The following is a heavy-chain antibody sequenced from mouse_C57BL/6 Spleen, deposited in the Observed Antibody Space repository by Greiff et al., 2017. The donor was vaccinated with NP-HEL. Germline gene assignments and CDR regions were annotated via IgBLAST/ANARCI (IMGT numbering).Heavy chain of an antibody. CDR3: ARGDYGNGYWYFDV. CDR1: GYTFTSYW. Sequence: QVQLQQSGAELVMPGASVKLSCKASGYTFTSYWMHWVKQRPGQGLEWIGEIDPSDSYTNYNQKFKGKSTLTVDKSSSTAYMQLSSLTSEDSAVYYCARGDYGNGYWYFDVWGTGTTVTVSS. V-gene: IGHV1-69*01. D-gene: IGHD2-1*01. J-gene: IGHJ1*03. CDR2: IDPSDSYT.